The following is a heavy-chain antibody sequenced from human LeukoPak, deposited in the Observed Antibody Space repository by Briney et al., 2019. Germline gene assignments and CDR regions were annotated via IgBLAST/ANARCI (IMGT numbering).Heavy chain of an antibody. Sequence: GASVKVSCKASGYTFTSYYMHWVRQAPGQGLEWMRIINPSGGSTSYAQKFQGRVTMTRDTSTSTVYMELSSLRSEDTAVYYCARGEYDFWSGYLSLQGSFHMDVWGKGTTVTVSS. CDR1: GYTFTSYY. J-gene: IGHJ6*03. CDR2: INPSGGST. V-gene: IGHV1-46*01. CDR3: ARGEYDFWSGYLSLQGSFHMDV. D-gene: IGHD3-3*01.